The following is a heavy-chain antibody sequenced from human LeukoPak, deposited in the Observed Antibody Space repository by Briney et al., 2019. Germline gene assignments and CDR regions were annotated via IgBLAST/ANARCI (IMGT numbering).Heavy chain of an antibody. J-gene: IGHJ4*02. D-gene: IGHD3-3*01. CDR3: ARESLTIFGVNFDY. V-gene: IGHV3-66*02. Sequence: GGSLRLSCAASGLTVSSNYMSWVRQAPGKGLEWVSVIYSGGSTYYADSVKGRFTISRDNSKNTLYLQMNSPRAEDTAVYYCARESLTIFGVNFDYWGQGTLVTVSS. CDR2: IYSGGST. CDR1: GLTVSSNY.